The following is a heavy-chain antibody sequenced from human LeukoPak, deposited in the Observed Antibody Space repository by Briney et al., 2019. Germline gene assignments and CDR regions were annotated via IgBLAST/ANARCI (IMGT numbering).Heavy chain of an antibody. CDR2: IIPIFGTA. D-gene: IGHD3-9*01. Sequence: ASVKVSCKASGGTFSSYAISWVRQAPGQGLEWMGGIIPIFGTANYAQKFQGRVTITADESTSTAYMELSSLRSEDTAVYYCARVSGVLRYFDWLGSNCFDPWGQGTLVTVSS. CDR3: ARVSGVLRYFDWLGSNCFDP. V-gene: IGHV1-69*13. CDR1: GGTFSSYA. J-gene: IGHJ5*02.